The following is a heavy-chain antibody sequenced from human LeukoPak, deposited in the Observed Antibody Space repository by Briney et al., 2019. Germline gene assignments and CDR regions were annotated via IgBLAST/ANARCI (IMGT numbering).Heavy chain of an antibody. J-gene: IGHJ4*02. V-gene: IGHV4-34*01. CDR3: ARRIVVTRGFDY. D-gene: IGHD4-23*01. CDR1: RGSFSGYY. CDR2: VNHSGST. Sequence: KPSETLSLTCAVYRGSFSGYYWSWIRQPPWKGREWIGEVNHSGSTNYNPSLKSRVTISVDTSKNQFSLKLSSVTCADAAVYYCARRIVVTRGFDYWGQGALVTVSS.